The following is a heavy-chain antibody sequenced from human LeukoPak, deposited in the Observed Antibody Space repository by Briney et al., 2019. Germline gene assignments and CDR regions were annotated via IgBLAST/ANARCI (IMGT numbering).Heavy chain of an antibody. CDR3: AIRRSGSYSDY. Sequence: GESLKISCKGSGYSFTSYWIGWVRQMPGRGLEWMGIIYPGDSDTRYSPSFQGQVTMSADKSISTAYLQWSGLQASDTAMYYCAIRRSGSYSDYWGQGTLVTVSS. CDR2: IYPGDSDT. J-gene: IGHJ4*02. V-gene: IGHV5-51*01. D-gene: IGHD3-3*01. CDR1: GYSFTSYW.